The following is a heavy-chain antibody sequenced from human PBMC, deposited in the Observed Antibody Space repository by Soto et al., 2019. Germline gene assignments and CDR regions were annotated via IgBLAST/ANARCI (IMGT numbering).Heavy chain of an antibody. J-gene: IGHJ4*02. V-gene: IGHV4-31*11. D-gene: IGHD2-2*01. CDR2: ISNTGST. Sequence: NPSETLSLTCAVSGGSVSSDSYYWNWVRQHPGKGLQWIGYISNTGSTSYSPSLKSRVTMSIDTSKSQFSLNLISVTAADTAVYYCARSFRRAVVPSAIDSWGQGTLVTVSS. CDR1: GGSVSSDSYY. CDR3: ARSFRRAVVPSAIDS.